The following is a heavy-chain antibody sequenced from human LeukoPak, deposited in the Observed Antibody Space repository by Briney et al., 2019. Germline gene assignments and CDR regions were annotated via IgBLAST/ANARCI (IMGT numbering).Heavy chain of an antibody. CDR3: ARVKGRLSWFDP. CDR2: ISGSGGST. V-gene: IGHV3-23*01. J-gene: IGHJ5*02. CDR1: GFTFSSYG. Sequence: QSGGSLRLSCAASGFTFSSYGMSWVRQAPGKGLEWVSAISGSGGSTYYADSVKGRFTISRDNSKNTLYLQMNSLRAEDTAVYYCARVKGRLSWFDPWGQGTLVTVSS.